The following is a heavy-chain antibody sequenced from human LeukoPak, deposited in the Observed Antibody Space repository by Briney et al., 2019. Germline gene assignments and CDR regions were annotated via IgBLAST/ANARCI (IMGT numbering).Heavy chain of an antibody. Sequence: SETLSLTCAVYGGSFSGYYWSWIRQPPGKGLEWIGEINHSGSTNYNPSFKSRVTISVDTSKNQFSLKLSSVTAADTAVYYCARARKTYYYDSSGYKFDYWGQGTLVTVSP. D-gene: IGHD3-22*01. V-gene: IGHV4-34*01. CDR3: ARARKTYYYDSSGYKFDY. J-gene: IGHJ4*02. CDR2: INHSGST. CDR1: GGSFSGYY.